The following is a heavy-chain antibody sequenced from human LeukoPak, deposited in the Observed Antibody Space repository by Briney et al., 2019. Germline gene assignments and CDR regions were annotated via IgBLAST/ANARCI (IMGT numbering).Heavy chain of an antibody. CDR2: IWDDGSNK. CDR3: ARGRDSGDYTAAPGDY. J-gene: IGHJ4*02. CDR1: GFNFSSYG. Sequence: GGSLRLSCAASGFNFSSYGMHWVRQAPGKGLEWVAVIWDDGSNKYYADSVKGRFTISRDNSKNTLYLQMNSLRAEDTAVYYCARGRDSGDYTAAPGDYWGQGTLVTVSS. D-gene: IGHD4-17*01. V-gene: IGHV3-33*01.